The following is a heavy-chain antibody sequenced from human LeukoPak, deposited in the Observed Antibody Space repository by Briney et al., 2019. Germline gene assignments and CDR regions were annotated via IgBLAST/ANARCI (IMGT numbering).Heavy chain of an antibody. J-gene: IGHJ3*02. CDR3: ARPVVAATTPDTFDI. CDR2: ISSSGSTI. D-gene: IGHD2-15*01. V-gene: IGHV3-48*03. Sequence: GGSLRLPCAASGFTFSNYEMNWVRQAPGKGLEWVSYISSSGSTIYYADSVKGRFTISRGNAKNSLYLQMNSLRAEDTAVYYCARPVVAATTPDTFDIWGQGTMVTVSS. CDR1: GFTFSNYE.